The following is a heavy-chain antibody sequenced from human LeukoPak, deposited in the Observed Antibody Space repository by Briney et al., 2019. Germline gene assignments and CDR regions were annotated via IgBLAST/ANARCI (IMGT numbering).Heavy chain of an antibody. J-gene: IGHJ6*02. CDR3: AKSLEGYYYYYGMDV. CDR2: IYPGDSDT. CDR1: GYSFKSYW. Sequence: GESLKISCKASGYSFKSYWIAWVRPMPGKALEWMGIIYPGDSDTRYSPSFQGQVTMSADKSISTAYLQWSSLKASDTAMYYCAKSLEGYYYYYGMDVWGQGTTVSVSS. V-gene: IGHV5-51*01.